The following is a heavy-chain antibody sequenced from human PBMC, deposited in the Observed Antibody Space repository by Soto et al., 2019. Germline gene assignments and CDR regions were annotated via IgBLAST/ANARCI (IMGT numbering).Heavy chain of an antibody. CDR1: GFTFSRYG. Sequence: QVQLVESGGGVVQPGRSLRLSCAASGFTFSRYGMHWVRQAPGKGLEWVAVIWYDGSNKYYEDFVKGRFTISRDNSKNRVGGEMRGVRAEETGGDYGAREPTETNYYYYYMDVWGKGTTVTVSS. CDR3: AREPTETNYYYYYMDV. V-gene: IGHV3-33*01. D-gene: IGHD1-7*01. J-gene: IGHJ6*03. CDR2: IWYDGSNK.